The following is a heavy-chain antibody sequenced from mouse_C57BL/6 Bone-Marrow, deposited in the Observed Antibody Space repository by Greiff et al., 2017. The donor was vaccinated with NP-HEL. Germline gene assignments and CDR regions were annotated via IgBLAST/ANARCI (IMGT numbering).Heavy chain of an antibody. D-gene: IGHD4-1*01. CDR3: ASFLNWDGGAMDY. J-gene: IGHJ4*01. Sequence: VMLVESGPGLVAPSQSLSITCTVSGFSLTSYGVDWVRPSPGKGLEWLGVIWGVGSTNYNSALKSRLSISKDNSKSQVFLKMNSLQTDDTAMYYCASFLNWDGGAMDYWGQGTSVTVSS. CDR2: IWGVGST. V-gene: IGHV2-6*01. CDR1: GFSLTSYG.